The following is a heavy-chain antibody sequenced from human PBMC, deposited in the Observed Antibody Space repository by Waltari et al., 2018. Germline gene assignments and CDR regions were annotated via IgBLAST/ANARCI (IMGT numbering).Heavy chain of an antibody. CDR1: GGTFR. V-gene: IGHV1-69*13. CDR2: IIPIFGTA. Sequence: QVQLVQSGAEVKKPGASVKVSCKASGGTFRISRVRQHPGQGLEWMGRIIPIFGTANYAQKFQGRVTITADKSTSTAYMELSSLRSEDTAVYYCAREGSSTPYYYYYMDVWGKGTTVTISS. CDR3: AREGSSTPYYYYYMDV. J-gene: IGHJ6*03. D-gene: IGHD2-2*01.